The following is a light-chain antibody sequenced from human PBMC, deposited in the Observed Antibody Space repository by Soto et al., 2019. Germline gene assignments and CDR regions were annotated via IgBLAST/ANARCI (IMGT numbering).Light chain of an antibody. J-gene: IGKJ4*01. CDR2: GAS. CDR3: QHYSDWPCT. Sequence: DIVMTQSPATLSVSPGERATLSCRASQSVSSNLAWYQQKPGQAPRLLIYGASTMATGIPARFSGSGSGTEFTLTISSLQSEDFAIYYCQHYSDWPCTVGAGTKVDSK. CDR1: QSVSSN. V-gene: IGKV3-15*01.